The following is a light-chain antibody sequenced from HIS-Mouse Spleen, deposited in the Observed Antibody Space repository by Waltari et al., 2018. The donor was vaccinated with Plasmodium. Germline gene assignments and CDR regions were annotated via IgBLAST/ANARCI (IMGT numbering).Light chain of an antibody. Sequence: SYELTQPPSVSVSPGQTARITCSGDALPKQYAYWSQQKPAQAPVLVIYKDSERPSGIPERFSGSSSGTTVTLTISGVQAEDEADYYCQSADNSGTYRVFGGGTKLTVL. J-gene: IGLJ2*01. CDR3: QSADNSGTYRV. CDR1: ALPKQY. CDR2: KDS. V-gene: IGLV3-25*03.